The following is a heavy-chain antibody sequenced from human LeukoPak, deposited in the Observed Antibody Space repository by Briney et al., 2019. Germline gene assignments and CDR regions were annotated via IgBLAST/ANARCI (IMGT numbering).Heavy chain of an antibody. CDR1: GGSISSYY. D-gene: IGHD6-13*01. Sequence: SETLSLTCTVSGGSISSYYWSWIRQPPGKGLEWIGYIYYSGSTNYNPSLKSRVTISVDTSKNQFSLKLSSVTAADTAVYYCARERQYSSSWYGEGYYYYYYMDVWGKGTTVTVSS. CDR2: IYYSGST. V-gene: IGHV4-59*12. J-gene: IGHJ6*03. CDR3: ARERQYSSSWYGEGYYYYYYMDV.